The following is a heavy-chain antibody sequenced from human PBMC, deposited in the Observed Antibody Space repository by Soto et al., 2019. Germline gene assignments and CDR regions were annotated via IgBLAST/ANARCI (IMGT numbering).Heavy chain of an antibody. D-gene: IGHD1-26*01. CDR1: GGSISSSSYY. CDR2: IYYSGST. CDR3: ARHLISSGSSTLDY. V-gene: IGHV4-39*01. J-gene: IGHJ4*02. Sequence: QLQLQESGPGLVKPSETLSLTCTVSGGSISSSSYYWGWIRQPPGKGLEWIGSIYYSGSTYYNPSLESRVTISVDTSKNQFSLKLSSVTAADTAVYYCARHLISSGSSTLDYWGQGTLVTVSS.